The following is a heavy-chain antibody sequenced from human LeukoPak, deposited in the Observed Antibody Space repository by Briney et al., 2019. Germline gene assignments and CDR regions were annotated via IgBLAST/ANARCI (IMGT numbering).Heavy chain of an antibody. CDR3: ARTLPGYQPLNWFDP. CDR2: IYYSGST. Sequence: PSETLSLTCTVSGGSISSYYWSWIRQPPGKGLEWIGYIYYSGSTNYNPSLKSRVTISVDTSKNQFSLKLSSVTAADTAVYYCARTLPGYQPLNWFDPWGQVTLVTVSS. V-gene: IGHV4-59*01. CDR1: GGSISSYY. J-gene: IGHJ5*02. D-gene: IGHD3-16*02.